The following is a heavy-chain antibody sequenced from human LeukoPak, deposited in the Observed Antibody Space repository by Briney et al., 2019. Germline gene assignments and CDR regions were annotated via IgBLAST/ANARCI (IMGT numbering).Heavy chain of an antibody. V-gene: IGHV4-30-2*01. J-gene: IGHJ4*02. CDR2: IYHSGST. CDR1: GGSISSGGYS. D-gene: IGHD5-18*01. Sequence: KPSETLSLTCAVSGGSISSGGYSWSWIRQPPGKGLEWIGYIYHSGSTYYNPSLKSRVTISVDRSKNQFSLKLSSVTAADTAVYYCARVLGYSYGPLDYWGQGTLVTVSS. CDR3: ARVLGYSYGPLDY.